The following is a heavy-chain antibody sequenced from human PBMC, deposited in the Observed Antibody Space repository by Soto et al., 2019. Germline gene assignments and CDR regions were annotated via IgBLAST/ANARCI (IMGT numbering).Heavy chain of an antibody. J-gene: IGHJ4*02. D-gene: IGHD6-13*01. V-gene: IGHV3-30*03. Sequence: QVQLVESGGGVVQPGRSLRLSCAASGFTFSNYDIHWVRQARGTGLEWVAFILYDGSNKYYADSVKGRFTISRDNSKDTLYLQMNTLRAEDTAVYYCAVTPQIAATWMGGDYWGQGTLVTVSS. CDR1: GFTFSNYD. CDR3: AVTPQIAATWMGGDY. CDR2: ILYDGSNK.